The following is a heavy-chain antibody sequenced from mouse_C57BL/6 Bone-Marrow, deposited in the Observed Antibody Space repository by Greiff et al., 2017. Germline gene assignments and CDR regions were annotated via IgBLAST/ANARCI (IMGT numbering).Heavy chain of an antibody. CDR3: VRQDYYGSSYDY. D-gene: IGHD1-1*01. V-gene: IGHV10-1*01. CDR1: GFSFNTYA. CDR2: IRSKSNNYAT. J-gene: IGHJ2*01. Sequence: EVMLVESGGGLVQPKGSLKLSCAASGFSFNTYAMNWVRQAPGKGLEWVARIRSKSNNYATYYADSVKDRFTISRDDSESMLYLQMNNLKTDDTDMYYCVRQDYYGSSYDYWGQGTTLTVSS.